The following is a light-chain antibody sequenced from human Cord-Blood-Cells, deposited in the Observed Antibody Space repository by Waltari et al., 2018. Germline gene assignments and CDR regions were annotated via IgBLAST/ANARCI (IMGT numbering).Light chain of an antibody. CDR3: QQKT. Sequence: EIVLTQSPATLSLSPGERATLSCRASQSVSSYLAWYQQKPGQAPRLLISDASNRATGIPARFSGSGSGTDFTLTISSLEPEDFAVYYCQQKTFGQGTKVEIK. V-gene: IGKV3-11*01. CDR2: DAS. CDR1: QSVSSY. J-gene: IGKJ1*01.